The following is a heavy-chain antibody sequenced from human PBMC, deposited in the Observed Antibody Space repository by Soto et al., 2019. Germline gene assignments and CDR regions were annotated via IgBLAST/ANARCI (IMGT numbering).Heavy chain of an antibody. Sequence: GGSLRLSCAASGFTFSSYAMHWVRQAPGKGLEWVAVISYDGSNKYYADSVKGRFTISRDNSKNTLYLQMNSLRAEDTAVYYCASFPAGRLVYYYGMDVWGQGTTVTVSS. CDR3: ASFPAGRLVYYYGMDV. D-gene: IGHD6-13*01. V-gene: IGHV3-30-3*01. J-gene: IGHJ6*02. CDR1: GFTFSSYA. CDR2: ISYDGSNK.